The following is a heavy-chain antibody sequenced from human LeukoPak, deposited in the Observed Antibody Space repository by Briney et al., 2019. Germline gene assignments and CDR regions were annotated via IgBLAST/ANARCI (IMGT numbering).Heavy chain of an antibody. CDR1: GGTFSSYA. Sequence: ASVKVSCKASGGTFSSYAISWVRQAPGQGLEWMGRIIPILGIANYAQKFQGRVTITADKSTSTAYMELSSLRSEDTAVYYCATMPRYCSGGSCSHFDYWGLGTLVTVSS. CDR2: IIPILGIA. D-gene: IGHD2-15*01. CDR3: ATMPRYCSGGSCSHFDY. J-gene: IGHJ4*02. V-gene: IGHV1-69*04.